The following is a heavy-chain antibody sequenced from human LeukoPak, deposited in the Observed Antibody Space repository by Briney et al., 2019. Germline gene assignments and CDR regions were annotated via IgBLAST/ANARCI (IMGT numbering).Heavy chain of an antibody. D-gene: IGHD6-13*01. CDR1: GYTFTGYY. CDR3: ARDLSSSWYRYFDY. Sequence: ASVKVSCKASGYTFTGYYMHWVRQAPGQGLEWMGWINPNSGGTNYAQKFQGRVTMTRDTSISTAYMELSRLRSDDTAVYYCARDLSSSWYRYFDYWGQGTLVTVSS. V-gene: IGHV1-2*02. CDR2: INPNSGGT. J-gene: IGHJ4*02.